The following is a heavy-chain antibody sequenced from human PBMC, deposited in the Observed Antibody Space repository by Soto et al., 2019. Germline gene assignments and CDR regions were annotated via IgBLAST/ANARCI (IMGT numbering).Heavy chain of an antibody. D-gene: IGHD1-26*01. Sequence: KPSETLSLTCSVSGGSFSSDSFIWSWVRQFPGKGLEWIGYINYSGTTYYNPSLRSRITMSVDTSNNQFSLNLCSVTAADAAVYYCARDHKWDGMDVWGQGTTVT. CDR1: GGSFSSDSFI. V-gene: IGHV4-31*03. CDR3: ARDHKWDGMDV. J-gene: IGHJ6*02. CDR2: INYSGTT.